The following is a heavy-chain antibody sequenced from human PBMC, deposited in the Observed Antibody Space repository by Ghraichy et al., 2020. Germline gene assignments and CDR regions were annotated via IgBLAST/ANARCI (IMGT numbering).Heavy chain of an antibody. CDR2: IYYSGST. J-gene: IGHJ5*02. CDR1: GGSISSYY. CDR3: ARVDYGGNSWFDP. Sequence: SETLSLTCTVSGGSISSYYWSWIRQPPGKGLEWIGYIYYSGSTNYNPSLKSRVTISVDTSKNQFSLKLSSVTAADTAVYYCARVDYGGNSWFDPWGQGTLVTVSS. V-gene: IGHV4-59*01. D-gene: IGHD4-23*01.